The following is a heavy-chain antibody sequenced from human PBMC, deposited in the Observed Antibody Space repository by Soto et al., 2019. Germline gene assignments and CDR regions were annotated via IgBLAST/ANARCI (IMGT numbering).Heavy chain of an antibody. D-gene: IGHD3-9*01. CDR2: IDPSDSYT. CDR3: ARRLDYEMSTGYGMGFDFDI. Sequence: PGESLKISCKGSGYSFTSYWISWVRQMPGKGLEWMGRIDPSDSYTNYSPSFQGHVTISADKSISTAYLQWSSLKASDTAMYYCARRLDYEMSTGYGMGFDFDIWGQGTRVTVAS. J-gene: IGHJ3*02. V-gene: IGHV5-10-1*01. CDR1: GYSFTSYW.